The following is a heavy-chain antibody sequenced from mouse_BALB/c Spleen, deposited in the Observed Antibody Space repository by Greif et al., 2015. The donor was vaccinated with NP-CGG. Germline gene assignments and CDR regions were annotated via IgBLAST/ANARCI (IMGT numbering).Heavy chain of an antibody. J-gene: IGHJ3*01. CDR3: ARPNYYGSSPAWFAY. D-gene: IGHD1-1*01. CDR2: ILPGSGST. Sequence: QVQLQQSGAELMKPGASVKISCKATGYTFSSYWIEWVKQRPGHGLEWIGEILPGSGSTNYNEKFKGKATFTADTSSNTVYMQLSSLTSEDSAVYYCARPNYYGSSPAWFAYWGQGTLVTVSA. CDR1: GYTFSSYW. V-gene: IGHV1-9*01.